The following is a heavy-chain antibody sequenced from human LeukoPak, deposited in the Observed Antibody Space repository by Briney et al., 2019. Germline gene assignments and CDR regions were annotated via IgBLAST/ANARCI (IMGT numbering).Heavy chain of an antibody. J-gene: IGHJ4*02. CDR1: GGSISSGDYY. D-gene: IGHD3-3*01. CDR3: ARVEKADFWSGIGYYFDY. V-gene: IGHV4-30-4*01. CDR2: IYYSGST. Sequence: KPSETLSLTCTVSGGSISSGDYYWSWVRQPPGKGLEWIGYIYYSGSTYYNSSLKSRVTISVDTSKNQSSLKLSSVTAADTAVYYCARVEKADFWSGIGYYFDYWGQGTLVTVSS.